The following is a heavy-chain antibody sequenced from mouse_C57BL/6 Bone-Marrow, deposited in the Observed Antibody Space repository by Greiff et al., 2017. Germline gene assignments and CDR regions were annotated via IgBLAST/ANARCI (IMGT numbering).Heavy chain of an antibody. D-gene: IGHD2-1*01. V-gene: IGHV5-4*03. CDR2: ISAGGSYT. J-gene: IGHJ2*01. CDR3: ASDGNFY. CDR1: GFTFSSYA. Sequence: EVMLVESGGGLVKPGGSLKLSCAASGFTFSSYAMSWVRQTPEKRLEWVATISAGGSYTYYPDNVKGRFTISRDNAKNNLYLQMSHLKSEDTAMYYCASDGNFYWGQGTTLTVSS.